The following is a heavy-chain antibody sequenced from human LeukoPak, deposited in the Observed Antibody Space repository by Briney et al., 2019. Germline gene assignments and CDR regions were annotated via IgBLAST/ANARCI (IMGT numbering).Heavy chain of an antibody. CDR2: IYYSGNT. Sequence: KSSETLSLTCTVSGGSISSYSWSWIRQPPGKGLEWIGYIYYSGNTNYNPSLKSRVTISVDTSKNQFSLKLSSVTAADTAVYYCARTGYSSSRIFDYWGQGTLVTVSS. D-gene: IGHD6-13*01. CDR1: GGSISSYS. CDR3: ARTGYSSSRIFDY. V-gene: IGHV4-59*01. J-gene: IGHJ4*02.